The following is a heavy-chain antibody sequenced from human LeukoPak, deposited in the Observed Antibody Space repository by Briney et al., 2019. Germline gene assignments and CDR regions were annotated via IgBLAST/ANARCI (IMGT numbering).Heavy chain of an antibody. CDR1: GGSFSGYY. V-gene: IGHV4-34*01. Sequence: SETLSLTCAVYGGSFSGYYWSWIRQPPGKGLEWIGEINHSGSTNYNPSLKSRVTISVDTSKNQFSLKLSSVTAADTAVYYCAGRYGTGRSFDYWGQGTLVTVSS. CDR2: INHSGST. D-gene: IGHD1-26*01. J-gene: IGHJ4*02. CDR3: AGRYGTGRSFDY.